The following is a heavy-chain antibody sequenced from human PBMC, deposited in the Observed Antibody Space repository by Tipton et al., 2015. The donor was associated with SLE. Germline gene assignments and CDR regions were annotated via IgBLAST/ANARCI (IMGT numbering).Heavy chain of an antibody. Sequence: LRLSCTVSGGSISSYYWSWIRQPPGKGLEWIGNIYYSGSTNYNPSLKSRVTISVDTSKNQFSLKLSSVTAADTAVYYCASGGYYYDRGFGYWGQGTLVTVSS. D-gene: IGHD3-22*01. J-gene: IGHJ4*02. CDR1: GGSISSYY. CDR2: IYYSGST. V-gene: IGHV4-59*01. CDR3: ASGGYYYDRGFGY.